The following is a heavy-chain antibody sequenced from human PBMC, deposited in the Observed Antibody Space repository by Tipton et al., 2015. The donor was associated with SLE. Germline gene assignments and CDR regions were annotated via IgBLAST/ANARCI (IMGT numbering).Heavy chain of an antibody. J-gene: IGHJ3*02. CDR1: GGSISSSSYY. D-gene: IGHD6-13*01. CDR3: ARRLSSLDAFDI. CDR2: IYYSGST. Sequence: TLSLSCTVSGGSISSSSYYWGWIRQPPGKGLEWIGSIYYSGSTYYNPSLKSRVTISVDTSKNQFSLKLSSVTAADTAVYYCARRLSSLDAFDIWGQGTMVTVSS. V-gene: IGHV4-39*01.